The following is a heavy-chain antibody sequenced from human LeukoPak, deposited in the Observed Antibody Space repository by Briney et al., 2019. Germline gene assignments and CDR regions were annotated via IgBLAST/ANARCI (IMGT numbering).Heavy chain of an antibody. J-gene: IGHJ5*02. CDR3: VKTIPSGGWSRHP. CDR1: GLTFSDYG. V-gene: IGHV3-23*01. Sequence: GGFLRLSCVASGLTFSDYGMSWVRQAPGKGLEWVSGISVSGDRSWYADSVKGRLTISRDNSENTLYLQINSLRAEDTAIYHCVKTIPSGGWSRHPWGQGTLVTVSS. CDR2: ISVSGDRS. D-gene: IGHD6-19*01.